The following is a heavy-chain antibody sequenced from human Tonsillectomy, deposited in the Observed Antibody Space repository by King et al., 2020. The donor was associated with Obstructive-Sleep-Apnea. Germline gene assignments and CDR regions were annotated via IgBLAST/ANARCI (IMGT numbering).Heavy chain of an antibody. CDR2: ISYDGSNK. V-gene: IGHV3-30*04. D-gene: IGHD6-19*01. CDR3: ARVAVAGPYYFDY. Sequence: VQLVESGGGVVQPGRSLRLSCAASGFTFSSYAMHWVRQAPGKGLERVAVISYDGSNKYYADSVKGRFTISRDNSKNTLYLQMNSLRAEDTAVYYCARVAVAGPYYFDYWGQGTLVTVSS. J-gene: IGHJ4*02. CDR1: GFTFSSYA.